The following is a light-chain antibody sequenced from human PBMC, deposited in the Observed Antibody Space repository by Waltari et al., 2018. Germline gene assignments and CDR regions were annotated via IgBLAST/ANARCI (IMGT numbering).Light chain of an antibody. CDR3: SSYTSSSTLI. Sequence: QSALTQPASVSGSPGQSITISCTGTSSDVGGYNYVSWYQQHPGKAPKLMIYDVSNRPSEVSNRCSGSKSGNTASLTISGLQAEDEADYYCSSYTSSSTLIFGTGTKVTVL. V-gene: IGLV2-14*01. J-gene: IGLJ1*01. CDR2: DVS. CDR1: SSDVGGYNY.